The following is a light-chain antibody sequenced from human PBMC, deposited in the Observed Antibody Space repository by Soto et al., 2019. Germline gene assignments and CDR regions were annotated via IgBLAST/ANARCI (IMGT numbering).Light chain of an antibody. Sequence: DIQMTQSPSTLSASVGDRVTITCRASQSITDWLAWYQQKPGKAPKLLIYKASSLESGVPSRFSGGGSGTGFTLTISSLQPDDFASYYCQHYITYPYTFGQGTKLEIK. CDR1: QSITDW. V-gene: IGKV1-5*03. CDR3: QHYITYPYT. CDR2: KAS. J-gene: IGKJ2*01.